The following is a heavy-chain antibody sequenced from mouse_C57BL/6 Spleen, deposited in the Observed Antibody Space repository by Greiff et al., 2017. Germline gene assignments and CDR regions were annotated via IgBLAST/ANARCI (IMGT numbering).Heavy chain of an antibody. Sequence: VKLQESGAELVRPGASVTLSCKASGYTFTDYEMHWVKQTPVHGLEWIGAIDPETGGTAYNQKFKGKAILTADKSSSPAYMELRSLTSEDSAVYYCTRDGYDGVFDYWGQGTTLTVSS. J-gene: IGHJ2*01. D-gene: IGHD2-2*01. CDR3: TRDGYDGVFDY. CDR1: GYTFTDYE. V-gene: IGHV1-15*01. CDR2: IDPETGGT.